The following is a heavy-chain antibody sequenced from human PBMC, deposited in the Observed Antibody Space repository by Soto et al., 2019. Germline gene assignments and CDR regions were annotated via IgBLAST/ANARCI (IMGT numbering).Heavy chain of an antibody. D-gene: IGHD2-15*01. CDR3: ASMSMLQGVFDY. Sequence: QVQLQESGPGLVKPSQTLSLTCTVSGGSISSGGYYWSWIRQHPGKGLEWIGYIYYSGSTYYNPSLKRRVTVTVDSCKNRFSLKLSSVTAADTAVYDCASMSMLQGVFDYWGQGTLVTVSS. J-gene: IGHJ4*02. V-gene: IGHV4-31*03. CDR2: IYYSGST. CDR1: GGSISSGGYY.